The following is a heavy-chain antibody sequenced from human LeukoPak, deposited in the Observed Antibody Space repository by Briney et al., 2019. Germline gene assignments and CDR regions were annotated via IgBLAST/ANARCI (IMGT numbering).Heavy chain of an antibody. Sequence: PGGSLRLSCAASGFAFSSYAMSWVRQAPGKGLEWVSSISSSSSYIYYADSVKGRFTISRDNAKNSLYLQMNSLRAEDTAVYYCARDPIAAAGNNWFDPWGQGTLVTVSS. V-gene: IGHV3-21*01. CDR1: GFAFSSYA. D-gene: IGHD6-13*01. CDR2: ISSSSSYI. J-gene: IGHJ5*02. CDR3: ARDPIAAAGNNWFDP.